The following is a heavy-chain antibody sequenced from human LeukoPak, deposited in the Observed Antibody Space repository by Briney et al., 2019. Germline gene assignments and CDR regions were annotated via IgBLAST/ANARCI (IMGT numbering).Heavy chain of an antibody. CDR3: AADSSHGSSWDS. V-gene: IGHV1-58*02. Sequence: ASVKVSCKASGYTFTGYYMHWVRQAPGQRLEWIGWIVVGSGNTKYAQEFQQRVIISRDMSTSTAYMELSSLRSEDTAVYYCAADSSHGSSWDSWGQGTLVTVSS. CDR2: IVVGSGNT. J-gene: IGHJ4*02. D-gene: IGHD3-10*01. CDR1: GYTFTGYY.